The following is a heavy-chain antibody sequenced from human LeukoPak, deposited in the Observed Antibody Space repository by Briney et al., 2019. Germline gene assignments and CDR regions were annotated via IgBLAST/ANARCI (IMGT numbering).Heavy chain of an antibody. D-gene: IGHD3-16*02. CDR2: FDPEDGET. CDR1: GYTLTELS. CDR3: ATPNRLRLGELTYYFDY. J-gene: IGHJ4*02. Sequence: GASVKVSCKVSGYTLTELSMHWVRQAPGKGLEWMGGFDPEDGETIYAQKFQGRVTMTEDTSTDTAYMELSSLRSEDTAVYYCATPNRLRLGELTYYFDYWGQGTLVTVSS. V-gene: IGHV1-24*01.